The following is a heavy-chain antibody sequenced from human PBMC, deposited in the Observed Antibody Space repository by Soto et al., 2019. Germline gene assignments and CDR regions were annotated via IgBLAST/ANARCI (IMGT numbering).Heavy chain of an antibody. CDR3: ARDCLRYFDWLPISRYYYGMDV. J-gene: IGHJ6*02. V-gene: IGHV3-33*08. Sequence: GGSLRLSCASSGFTFSSYGMHWVRQAPGKGLEWVAFIWYDGSNKYYADSVKGRFTISRDNSKNTLYLQMNSLRAEDTAVYYCARDCLRYFDWLPISRYYYGMDVWGQGTTVTVSS. CDR1: GFTFSSYG. CDR2: IWYDGSNK. D-gene: IGHD3-9*01.